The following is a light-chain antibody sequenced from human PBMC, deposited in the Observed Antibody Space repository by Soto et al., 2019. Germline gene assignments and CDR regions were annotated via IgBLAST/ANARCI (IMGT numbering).Light chain of an antibody. Sequence: QSALTQPRSVSGSPGQSVTISCTGTSSDVGTYNYVSWYQQHPGKAPKLMIYDVSKRPSGVPDRFSGSKSGNTASLTISGLQAEDEADYYCCSYAGTYPYVVFGGGTKLTV. CDR3: CSYAGTYPYVV. V-gene: IGLV2-11*01. CDR2: DVS. CDR1: SSDVGTYNY. J-gene: IGLJ2*01.